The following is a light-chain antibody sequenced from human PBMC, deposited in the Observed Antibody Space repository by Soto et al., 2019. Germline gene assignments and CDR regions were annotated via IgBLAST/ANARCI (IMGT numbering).Light chain of an antibody. V-gene: IGKV3-11*01. Sequence: EIVLTQSPATLSLSPGERATLSCRASQSVSSYLAWYQQKPGQAPRLLIYDASNRATGIPARFSGSGSGTDVTLTISSLEPEYFAVYYCQRRSNWPPPYTFGQGTKLEIK. CDR2: DAS. J-gene: IGKJ2*01. CDR1: QSVSSY. CDR3: QRRSNWPPPYT.